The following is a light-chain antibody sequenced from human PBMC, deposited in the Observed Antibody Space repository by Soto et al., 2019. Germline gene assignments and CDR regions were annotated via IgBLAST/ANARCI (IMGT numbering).Light chain of an antibody. J-gene: IGKJ1*01. Sequence: DIQMTQSPSTLSASVGDRVPITSRASQSISSWLAWYQQKPGKAPKLLIYDASSLESGVPSRFSGSGSGTEFTLTISSLQPDDFATYYCQQCNSYSWTFGQGTKVDIK. V-gene: IGKV1-5*01. CDR2: DAS. CDR1: QSISSW. CDR3: QQCNSYSWT.